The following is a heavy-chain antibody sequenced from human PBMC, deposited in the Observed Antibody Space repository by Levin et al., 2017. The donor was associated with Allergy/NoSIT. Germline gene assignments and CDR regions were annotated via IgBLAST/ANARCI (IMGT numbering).Heavy chain of an antibody. CDR2: ISYDGSSE. V-gene: IGHV3-30*04. J-gene: IGHJ6*02. CDR3: ARAIGRYYYAMDI. D-gene: IGHD3-16*01. CDR1: EFAFSDYT. Sequence: HPGGSLRLSCAASEFAFSDYTMHWVRQAPGKGLQWVAVISYDGSSESYADSVKGRFTISRENSKNTLHLQMNSLRRDDTAVYYCARAIGRYYYAMDIWGQGTTVIVSS.